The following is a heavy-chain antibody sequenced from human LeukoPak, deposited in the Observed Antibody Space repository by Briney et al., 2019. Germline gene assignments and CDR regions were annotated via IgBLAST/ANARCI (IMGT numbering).Heavy chain of an antibody. CDR3: ARAQQLLNYYYYYYGMDV. D-gene: IGHD2-2*01. J-gene: IGHJ6*02. CDR1: GGTFSSYA. CDR2: IIPIFGTA. Sequence: ASVKVSCKASGGTFSSYAISWVRQAPGRGLEWMGGIIPIFGTANYAQKFQGRVTITADESTSTAYMELSSLRSEDTAVYYCARAQQLLNYYYYYYGMDVWGQGTTVTVSS. V-gene: IGHV1-69*13.